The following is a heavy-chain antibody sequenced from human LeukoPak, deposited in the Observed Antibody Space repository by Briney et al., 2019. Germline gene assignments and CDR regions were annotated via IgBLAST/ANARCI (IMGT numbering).Heavy chain of an antibody. Sequence: GPSVKVSCKASGYSFNSDDINWVRQATGQGLEWMGWMNPNSGNTGSAQKFQGRVTMTRNTSISTAYMELSNLRSEDTAVYYCARRVAAGGTCMGYWGQGTLVTVSS. CDR1: GYSFNSDD. CDR2: MNPNSGNT. J-gene: IGHJ4*02. CDR3: ARRVAAGGTCMGY. V-gene: IGHV1-8*01. D-gene: IGHD6-13*01.